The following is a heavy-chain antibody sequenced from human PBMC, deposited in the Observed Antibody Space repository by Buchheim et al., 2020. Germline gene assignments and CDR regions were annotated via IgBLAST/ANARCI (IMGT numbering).Heavy chain of an antibody. J-gene: IGHJ6*02. Sequence: EVQLVESGGGLVQPGGSLRLSCAASGFTFSNYDMHWVRQVAGKGLEWVSVIGTLHDPYYPDSVKDRFTISRANADNSFYLQMNSLRVEDTAVYYCARAGAQYLYYGLDVWGPGTT. CDR3: ARAGAQYLYYGLDV. D-gene: IGHD2-2*02. CDR2: IGTLHDP. CDR1: GFTFSNYD. V-gene: IGHV3-13*05.